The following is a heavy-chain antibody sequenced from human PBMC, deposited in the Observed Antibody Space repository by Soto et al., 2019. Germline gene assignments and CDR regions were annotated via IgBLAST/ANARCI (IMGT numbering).Heavy chain of an antibody. Sequence: QSQTLSLTCTVSGGSISSYYWSWIRQPPGKGLEWIGYIYYSGSTNYNPSLKSRVTISVDTSKNQFSLKLSSVTAADTDVYYCARMRKYSSSSWYFDYWGQGTLVTVSS. CDR2: IYYSGST. CDR1: GGSISSYY. V-gene: IGHV4-59*01. D-gene: IGHD6-13*01. J-gene: IGHJ4*02. CDR3: ARMRKYSSSSWYFDY.